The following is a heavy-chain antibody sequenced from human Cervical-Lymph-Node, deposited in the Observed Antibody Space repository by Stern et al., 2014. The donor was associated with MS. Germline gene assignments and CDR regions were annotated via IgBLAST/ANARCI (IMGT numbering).Heavy chain of an antibody. J-gene: IGHJ4*02. D-gene: IGHD1-26*01. CDR2: ISTDTGGA. V-gene: IGHV1-2*02. CDR3: ARDRGSHSDY. Sequence: VQLVESGAEVKKPGASVKVSCKASGYSFTAYFIHWVRQAPGQGLEWMGWISTDTGGANYAQRFQGRVTMTRDTSISTTYMELSRLRSDDTAVYYCARDRGSHSDYWGQVTLVTVSS. CDR1: GYSFTAYF.